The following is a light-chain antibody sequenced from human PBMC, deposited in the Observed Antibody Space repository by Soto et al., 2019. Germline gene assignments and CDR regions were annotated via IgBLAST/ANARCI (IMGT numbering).Light chain of an antibody. CDR2: AAS. CDR1: QGISSY. Sequence: DIQLTQSPSFLSASVVDRVTITCRASQGISSYLAWYQQKPGKAPKLLIYAASTLQSGVPSRFSGSGSGTEFTLTISSLQPEDFATYYCQQLNSYPPELTFGGGTKVDIK. J-gene: IGKJ4*01. CDR3: QQLNSYPPELT. V-gene: IGKV1-9*01.